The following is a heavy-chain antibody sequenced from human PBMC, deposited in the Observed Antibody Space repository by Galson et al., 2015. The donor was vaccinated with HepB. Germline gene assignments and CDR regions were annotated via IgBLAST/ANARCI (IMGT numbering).Heavy chain of an antibody. D-gene: IGHD6-13*01. CDR3: ARAASSSWYWAFQH. V-gene: IGHV3-30-3*01. Sequence: SLRLSCAASGFTFSSYAMHWVRQAPGKGLEWVAVISYDGSNKYYADSVKGRFTISRDNSKNTLYLQMNSLRPEDTAVYYCARAASSSWYWAFQHWGQGTLVTVSS. CDR2: ISYDGSNK. CDR1: GFTFSSYA. J-gene: IGHJ1*01.